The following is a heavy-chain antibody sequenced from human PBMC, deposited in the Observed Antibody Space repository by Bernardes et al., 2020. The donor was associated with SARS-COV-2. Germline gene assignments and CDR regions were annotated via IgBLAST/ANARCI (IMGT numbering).Heavy chain of an antibody. CDR1: DDAIRSDSFY. J-gene: IGHJ4*02. V-gene: IGHV4-61*02. CDR2: ISASGST. Sequence: SESLSLTCAVSDDAIRSDSFYWSWIRQPAGKGLEWVGRISASGSTNYNPSLKSRVTMSVDTSKNQFALKLTSVTAADTAVYYCARDGRISVPGTDYFDFWGQGILVTVSS. CDR3: ARDGRISVPGTDYFDF. D-gene: IGHD6-19*01.